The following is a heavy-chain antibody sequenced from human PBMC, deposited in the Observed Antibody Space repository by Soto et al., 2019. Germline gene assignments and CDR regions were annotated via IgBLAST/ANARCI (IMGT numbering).Heavy chain of an antibody. CDR3: AHKNTVVTPSNY. V-gene: IGHV4-34*01. Sequence: PSETLSLTCAVYGGSFSGYYWSWIRQPPGKGLEWIGEINHSGSTNYNPSLKSRVTISVDTSKNQFSLKLSSVTAADTAVYYCAHKNTVVTPSNYWGQGTLVTVSS. J-gene: IGHJ4*02. CDR2: INHSGST. CDR1: GGSFSGYY. D-gene: IGHD2-15*01.